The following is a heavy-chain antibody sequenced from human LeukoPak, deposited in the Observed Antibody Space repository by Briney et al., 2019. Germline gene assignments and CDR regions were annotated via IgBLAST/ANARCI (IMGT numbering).Heavy chain of an antibody. CDR3: VKGGKGFLEWAEQLFDY. CDR2: ISWNSGSI. V-gene: IGHV3-9*01. Sequence: PGRSLRLSCAASGFTFDDYAMHWVQQAPGKGLEWVSGISWNSGSIGYADSVKGRFTISRDNAKNSLYLQMNSLRAEDTALYYCVKGGKGFLEWAEQLFDYWGQGTLVTVSS. CDR1: GFTFDDYA. D-gene: IGHD3-3*01. J-gene: IGHJ4*02.